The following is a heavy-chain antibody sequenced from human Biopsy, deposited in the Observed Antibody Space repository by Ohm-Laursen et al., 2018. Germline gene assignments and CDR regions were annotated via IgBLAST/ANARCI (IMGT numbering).Heavy chain of an antibody. CDR3: ARGMRSSGWPYFDA. J-gene: IGHJ4*02. V-gene: IGHV4-59*01. D-gene: IGHD6-19*01. CDR1: GGSICSDW. Sequence: SETLSLTCTVSGGSICSDWWSWIRQTPGKGLEWIGFVYYSGTTTYNPSLRSRVTISVDTSMNQSSLRLQYVTAADTAIYYCARGMRSSGWPYFDAWGQGTLVTVSS. CDR2: VYYSGTT.